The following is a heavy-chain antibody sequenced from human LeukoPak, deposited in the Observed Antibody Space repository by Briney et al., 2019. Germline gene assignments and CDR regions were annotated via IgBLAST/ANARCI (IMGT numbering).Heavy chain of an antibody. J-gene: IGHJ4*02. CDR2: IWYDGTNK. V-gene: IGHV3-33*08. CDR1: GFTFSNYG. Sequence: GGSLRLSCAASGFTFSNYGMHWVRQAPGKGLEWVAFIWYDGTNKYYEDSVKGRFTISRDNSKNRLYLQMSSLRVEDTAVYSCARDRSHVFDYWGLGTLVTVSS. CDR3: ARDRSHVFDY.